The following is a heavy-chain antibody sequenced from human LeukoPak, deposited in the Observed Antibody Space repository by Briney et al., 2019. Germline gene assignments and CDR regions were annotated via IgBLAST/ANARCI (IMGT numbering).Heavy chain of an antibody. V-gene: IGHV3-7*01. CDR3: ARDRATYYGDWYFDL. D-gene: IGHD1-26*01. Sequence: GGSLRLSCAASGFIFSNCWMSWVRQAPGKGLEWVANIREDGNEKYYVDSVKGRFTISRDNAKNSLYLQMNSLRDEDTAVYYCARDRATYYGDWYFDLWGRGTLVTVSS. CDR2: IREDGNEK. CDR1: GFIFSNCW. J-gene: IGHJ2*01.